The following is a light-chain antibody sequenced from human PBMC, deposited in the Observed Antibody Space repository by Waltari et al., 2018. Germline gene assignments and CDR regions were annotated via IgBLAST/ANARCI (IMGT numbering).Light chain of an antibody. Sequence: QSALTHPASVSGSPGQSITLSCTRSSSYLCVFSFVSLYQQHPCKAPKLIIYDVGHRPSGVSKRCSGAKSGNTASLTISGLQPEDEADYYCSSYTYSNPPFLFGTGTKVTLL. CDR3: SSYTYSNPPFL. CDR1: SSYLCVFSF. CDR2: DVG. J-gene: IGLJ1*01. V-gene: IGLV2-14*03.